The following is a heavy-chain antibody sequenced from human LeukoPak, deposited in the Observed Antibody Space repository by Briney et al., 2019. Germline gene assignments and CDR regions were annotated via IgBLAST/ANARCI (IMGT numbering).Heavy chain of an antibody. Sequence: GGSLRLSCAASGFTFDDYAMHWVRQAPGKGLEWVSGISRNSGSIGYADSVKGRFTISRDNAKNSLYLQMNSLRAADTALYYCAKFPSYSSSWSDDAFDIWGQGTMVTVSS. CDR2: ISRNSGSI. J-gene: IGHJ3*02. D-gene: IGHD6-13*01. V-gene: IGHV3-9*01. CDR3: AKFPSYSSSWSDDAFDI. CDR1: GFTFDDYA.